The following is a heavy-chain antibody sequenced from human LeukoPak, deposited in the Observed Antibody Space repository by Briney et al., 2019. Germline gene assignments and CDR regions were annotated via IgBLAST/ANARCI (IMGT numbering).Heavy chain of an antibody. Sequence: SETLSLTCTISGGSISSYYWSWIRQPPGKGQEWIGYIFYSGSTNCNPSLKSRVTISVDTSKNQFSLKLSSVTAADTAVYYCARVYYDFNWFDPWGQGTLVTVSS. CDR2: IFYSGST. J-gene: IGHJ5*02. CDR1: GGSISSYY. D-gene: IGHD3-3*01. V-gene: IGHV4-59*01. CDR3: ARVYYDFNWFDP.